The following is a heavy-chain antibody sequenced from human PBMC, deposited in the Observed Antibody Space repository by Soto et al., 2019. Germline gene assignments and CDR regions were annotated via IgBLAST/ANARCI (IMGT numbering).Heavy chain of an antibody. J-gene: IGHJ6*03. V-gene: IGHV1-18*01. CDR1: GYTFTSYG. Sequence: ASVKVSCKASGYTFTSYGISWVRQAPGQGLEWMGWISAYNGNTNYAQKLQGRVTMTTDTSTSTAYMELRSLRSDDTAVYYCARDAVVGMGWNGEGYYYYMDVWGKGTTVTVSS. D-gene: IGHD1-1*01. CDR2: ISAYNGNT. CDR3: ARDAVVGMGWNGEGYYYYMDV.